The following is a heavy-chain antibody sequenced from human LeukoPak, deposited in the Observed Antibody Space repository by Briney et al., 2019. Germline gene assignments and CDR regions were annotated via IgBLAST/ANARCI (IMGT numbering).Heavy chain of an antibody. D-gene: IGHD6-19*01. CDR2: INPNSGGT. CDR1: GYTFTGYY. CDR3: TRPYSSGWTTGY. Sequence: ASVTVSCKASGYTFTGYYMHWVRQAPGQGLEWMGWINPNSGGTNYAQKFQGRVTMTRDTSISTAYMELSRLRSDDTAVYYCTRPYSSGWTTGYWGQGTLVTVSS. V-gene: IGHV1-2*02. J-gene: IGHJ4*02.